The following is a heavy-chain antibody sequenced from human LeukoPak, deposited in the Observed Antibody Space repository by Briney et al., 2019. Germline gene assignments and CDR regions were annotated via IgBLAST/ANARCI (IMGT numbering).Heavy chain of an antibody. D-gene: IGHD6-19*01. Sequence: LRLSCAASGFTFSSYGMHWVRQHPGKGLEWIGYIYYSGSTYYNPSLKSRVTISVDTSKNQFSLKLSSVTAADTAVYYCARGLSGWFFDYWGQGTLVTVSS. CDR2: IYYSGST. V-gene: IGHV4-31*02. CDR3: ARGLSGWFFDY. CDR1: GFTFSSYG. J-gene: IGHJ4*02.